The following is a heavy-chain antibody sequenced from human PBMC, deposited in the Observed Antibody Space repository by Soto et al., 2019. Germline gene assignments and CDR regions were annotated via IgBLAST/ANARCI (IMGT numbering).Heavy chain of an antibody. D-gene: IGHD6-13*01. Sequence: GASVKVSCKASGGTFSSYAISWVRQAPGQGLEWMGGIIPIFGTANYAQKFQGRVTITADESTSTAYMELSSLRSEDTAVYYCASIAAAVEGPFDDWGQGTLVTVSS. CDR3: ASIAAAVEGPFDD. V-gene: IGHV1-69*13. CDR2: IIPIFGTA. CDR1: GGTFSSYA. J-gene: IGHJ4*02.